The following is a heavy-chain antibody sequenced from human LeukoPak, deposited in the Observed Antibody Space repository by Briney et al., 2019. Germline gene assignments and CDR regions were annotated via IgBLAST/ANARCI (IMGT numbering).Heavy chain of an antibody. D-gene: IGHD6-19*01. CDR1: GGSFSGYY. Sequence: SETLSLTCAVYGGSFSGYYWSWIRQPPGKGLEWIGEINHSGSTNYNPSLKSRVTISVDTSKNQFSLKLSSVTAADTAVYYCARDAVAGPFDYWGQGTLVTVSS. CDR3: ARDAVAGPFDY. J-gene: IGHJ4*02. CDR2: INHSGST. V-gene: IGHV4-34*01.